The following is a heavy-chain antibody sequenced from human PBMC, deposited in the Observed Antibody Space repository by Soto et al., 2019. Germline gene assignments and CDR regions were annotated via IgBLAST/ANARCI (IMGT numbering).Heavy chain of an antibody. CDR3: AREALVRFYFDY. CDR1: GFTFSSYA. J-gene: IGHJ4*02. D-gene: IGHD6-13*01. V-gene: IGHV3-30-3*01. Sequence: GGSLRLSCAASGFTFSSYAMHWVRQAPGKGLEWVAVISYDGSNKYYADSVKGRFTISRDNSKNTLYLQMNSLRAEDTAVYYCAREALVRFYFDYWGQGPLFTVSS. CDR2: ISYDGSNK.